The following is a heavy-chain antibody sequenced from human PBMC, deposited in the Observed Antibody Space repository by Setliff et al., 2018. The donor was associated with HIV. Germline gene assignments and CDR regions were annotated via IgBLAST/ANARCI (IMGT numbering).Heavy chain of an antibody. J-gene: IGHJ6*03. CDR2: MLYDGSDR. CDR1: GFSFSNHG. V-gene: IGHV3-30*18. D-gene: IGHD6-6*01. Sequence: PGESLKISCVASGFSFSNHGMHWVRQAPGKGLEWVAAMLYDGSDRYYADSVKGRFTISRDNSKKTLYLQMNSLRPEDTAVYHCAKARSEYQLMPWYYYMDVWGQGTTVTVSS. CDR3: AKARSEYQLMPWYYYMDV.